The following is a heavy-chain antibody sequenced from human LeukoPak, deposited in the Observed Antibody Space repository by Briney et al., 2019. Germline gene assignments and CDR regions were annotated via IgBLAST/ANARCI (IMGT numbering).Heavy chain of an antibody. J-gene: IGHJ6*03. CDR3: ARAIFGVAQPPYYFYHYMDV. V-gene: IGHV3-21*01. Sequence: PGGSLRLSCAASGFTFNGYYMSWVRQAPGKGLERVSSIGGSSTTIFYADSVKGRSTVSRDNAKKSVFLQMNSLRAEDTAVYYCARAIFGVAQPPYYFYHYMDVWGKGTTVTVSS. CDR2: IGGSSTTI. D-gene: IGHD3-3*01. CDR1: GFTFNGYY.